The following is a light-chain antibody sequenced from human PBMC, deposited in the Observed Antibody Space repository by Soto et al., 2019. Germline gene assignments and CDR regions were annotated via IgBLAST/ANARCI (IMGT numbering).Light chain of an antibody. V-gene: IGKV3-15*01. CDR3: QQYQWWPLT. J-gene: IGKJ4*01. Sequence: EIVMTQSPATLSVSPGERATLSCRASQSAHNNLAWYQQKPGQAPRLLIYLTSTRATGVPARFSGSGSGTDFTLTISSLQSEDCAFSYCQQYQWWPLTFGGGTKVEIK. CDR2: LTS. CDR1: QSAHNN.